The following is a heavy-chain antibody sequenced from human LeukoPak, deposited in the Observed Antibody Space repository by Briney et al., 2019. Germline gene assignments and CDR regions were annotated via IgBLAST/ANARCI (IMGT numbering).Heavy chain of an antibody. CDR1: GGSISSYY. V-gene: IGHV4-59*01. CDR2: IYYSGST. J-gene: IGHJ5*02. D-gene: IGHD3-3*01. Sequence: SETLSLTCTVSGGSISSYYWNWIRQPPGKGLEWIGYIYYSGSTNYNPSLKSRVTISVDTSKNQFSLKLSSVTAADTAVYYCARVHYDFWSGYFAWFDPWGQGTLVTVSS. CDR3: ARVHYDFWSGYFAWFDP.